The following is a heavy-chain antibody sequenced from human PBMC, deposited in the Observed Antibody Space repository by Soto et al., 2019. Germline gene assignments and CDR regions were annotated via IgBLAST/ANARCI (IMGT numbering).Heavy chain of an antibody. V-gene: IGHV2-5*01. CDR1: GFSLSTIGVG. J-gene: IGHJ4*02. D-gene: IGHD6-13*01. Sequence: SGPTLVNPTQTLTLTCTFSGFSLSTIGVGVGWIRQPPGKALEWLALIYWNDDKRYSPSLKSRLTITKDTSKNQVVLTMTNMDPVDTATYYCAHRRRYSSSWYNFDYWGQGTLVTVSS. CDR2: IYWNDDK. CDR3: AHRRRYSSSWYNFDY.